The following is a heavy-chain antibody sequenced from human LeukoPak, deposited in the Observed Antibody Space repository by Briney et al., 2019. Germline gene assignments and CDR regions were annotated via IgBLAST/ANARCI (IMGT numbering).Heavy chain of an antibody. CDR2: IIPIFGIA. V-gene: IGHV1-69*04. Sequence: SVKVSCKASGGTFSSYAISWVRQAPGQGLEWMGRIIPIFGIANYAQKLQGRVTITADKSTSTAYMELSSLRSEDTAVYYCARKYYDSSAYTPDAFDIWGQGTMVTVSS. D-gene: IGHD3-22*01. CDR3: ARKYYDSSAYTPDAFDI. CDR1: GGTFSSYA. J-gene: IGHJ3*02.